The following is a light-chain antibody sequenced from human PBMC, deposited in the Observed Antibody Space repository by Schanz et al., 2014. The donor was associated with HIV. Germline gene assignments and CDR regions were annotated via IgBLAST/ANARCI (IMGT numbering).Light chain of an antibody. CDR3: AAWDDSLNGDV. J-gene: IGLJ1*01. Sequence: QSVLTQPPSASGTPGQRVTISCSGSSSNIESHTVNWYQHLPGSAPKLLIFSNNQRPSGVPDRFSGSKSGTSASLAISGLQSEDEADYYCAAWDDSLNGDVFGTGTKRTVL. CDR1: SSNIESHT. V-gene: IGLV1-44*01. CDR2: SNN.